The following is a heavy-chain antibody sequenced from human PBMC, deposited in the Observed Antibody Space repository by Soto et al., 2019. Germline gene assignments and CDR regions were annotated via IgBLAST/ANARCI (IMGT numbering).Heavy chain of an antibody. Sequence: QVQLVQSGAEVKKPGSSVKVSCKASGGTFSSYAISWVRQAPGQGLEWMGGIIPIFGTANYAQKFQGRVTITADESTSTAYMELSSLRSEDTAVYYCARDPLYYYESSCHYSPDYYYGIDVWGQWTTVTVSS. J-gene: IGHJ6*02. CDR1: GGTFSSYA. CDR2: IIPIFGTA. V-gene: IGHV1-69*01. D-gene: IGHD3-22*01. CDR3: ARDPLYYYESSCHYSPDYYYGIDV.